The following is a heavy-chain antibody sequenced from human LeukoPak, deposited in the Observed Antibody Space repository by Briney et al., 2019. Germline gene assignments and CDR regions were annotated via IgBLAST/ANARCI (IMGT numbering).Heavy chain of an antibody. CDR1: GGSITISSFY. Sequence: PSETLSLTCAVSGGSITISSFYWGWIRQPPGKGLEWIGSIYYSGSTYYNPSLKSRVTISVDTSKNQFSLKLSSVTAADTAVYYCARVISTTYYYGSGSHDYYGMDVWGQGTTVTVSS. J-gene: IGHJ6*02. CDR2: IYYSGST. D-gene: IGHD3-10*01. V-gene: IGHV4-39*07. CDR3: ARVISTTYYYGSGSHDYYGMDV.